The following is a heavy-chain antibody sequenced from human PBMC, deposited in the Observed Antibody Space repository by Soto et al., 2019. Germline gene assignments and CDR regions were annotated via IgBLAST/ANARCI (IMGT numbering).Heavy chain of an antibody. Sequence: GASVKVSCKASGGTFSSYTISWVRQAPGQGLEWMGGIIPIFGTANYAQKFQGRVTITADESTSTAYMELSSLRSEDTAVYYCARDLWSSRRGYSYGSITNWFDPWGQGTLVTVSS. CDR1: GGTFSSYT. CDR2: IIPIFGTA. V-gene: IGHV1-69*13. J-gene: IGHJ5*02. D-gene: IGHD5-18*01. CDR3: ARDLWSSRRGYSYGSITNWFDP.